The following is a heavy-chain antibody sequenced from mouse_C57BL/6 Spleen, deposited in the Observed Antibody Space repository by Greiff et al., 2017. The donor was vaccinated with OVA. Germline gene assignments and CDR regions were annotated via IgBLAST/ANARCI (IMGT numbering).Heavy chain of an antibody. Sequence: QVQLKESGPGLVAPLQRLSIPCTVSGFSLTSYGVHWVRQPPGKGLEWLVVIWSDGSTTYNSALKSRLSISKDNSKSQVFLKMNSLQTDDTAMYYFARHGAYYSIYAGYFDGCCTRTTVSVSS. CDR3: ARHGAYYSIYAGYFDG. CDR1: GFSLTSYG. CDR2: IWSDGST. D-gene: IGHD2-5*01. V-gene: IGHV2-6-1*01. J-gene: IGHJ1*03.